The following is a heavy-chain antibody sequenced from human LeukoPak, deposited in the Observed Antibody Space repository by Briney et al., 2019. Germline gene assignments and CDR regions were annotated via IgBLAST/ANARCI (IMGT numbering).Heavy chain of an antibody. D-gene: IGHD3-10*01. J-gene: IGHJ4*02. CDR2: ISGSGGST. Sequence: GGSLRLSCAASGFTFSSYAMSWVRQAPGKGLEWVSAISGSGGSTYYADSVKGRFTISRDNSKNTLYLQMNSLRAEDTAVYYCAKTSNYGSGSYRIGYYFDYWGQGTLVTVSS. CDR3: AKTSNYGSGSYRIGYYFDY. V-gene: IGHV3-23*01. CDR1: GFTFSSYA.